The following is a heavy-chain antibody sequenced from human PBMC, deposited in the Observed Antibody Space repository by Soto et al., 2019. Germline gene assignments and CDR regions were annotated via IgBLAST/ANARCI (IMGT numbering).Heavy chain of an antibody. J-gene: IGHJ4*02. CDR3: ASSGEGIAARPVFDY. CDR2: IYHSGST. D-gene: IGHD6-6*01. V-gene: IGHV4-38-2*01. Sequence: PSETLSLTCAVSGYSISSGYYWGWIRQPPGKGLEWIGSIYHSGSTYYNPSLKSRVTISVDTSKNQFSLKLSSVTAADTAVYYCASSGEGIAARPVFDYSGQGTLVTVSS. CDR1: GYSISSGYY.